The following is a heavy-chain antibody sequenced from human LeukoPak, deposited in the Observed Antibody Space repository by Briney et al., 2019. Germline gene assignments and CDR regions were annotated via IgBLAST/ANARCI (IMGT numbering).Heavy chain of an antibody. CDR1: GFTFSSYS. J-gene: IGHJ3*02. CDR2: IKRDGSVI. Sequence: GGSLRLSCAASGFTFSSYSMNWIRQAPGKGLEWVANIKRDGSVIHYMDSVKGRFTISRDNAKNSLYLQMSSLRAEDTAVYYCARDLSPLCGGDCYLDAFDIWGQGTTVSVSS. D-gene: IGHD2-21*02. V-gene: IGHV3-7*01. CDR3: ARDLSPLCGGDCYLDAFDI.